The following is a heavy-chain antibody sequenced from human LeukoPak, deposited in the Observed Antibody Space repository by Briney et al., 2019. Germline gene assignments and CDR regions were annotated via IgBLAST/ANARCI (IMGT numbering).Heavy chain of an antibody. CDR2: MRPKSGTS. D-gene: IGHD2-2*01. J-gene: IGHJ4*02. CDR1: GYTFREYD. CDR3: ARGPPESTISPF. V-gene: IGHV1-8*01. Sequence: GASVKVSCMAAGYTFREYDINWVRQAAGQGLEWIGWMRPKSGTSGFAQKFQGRVTMTRSTSISTAYMEMESLTSEDTAVYYCARGPPESTISPFWAEGTLVTVSS.